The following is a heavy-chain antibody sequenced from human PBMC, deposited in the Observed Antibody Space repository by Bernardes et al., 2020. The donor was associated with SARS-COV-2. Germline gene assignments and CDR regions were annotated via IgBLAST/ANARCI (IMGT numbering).Heavy chain of an antibody. J-gene: IGHJ4*02. Sequence: RGSLRLSCAASGFTFSSYGMSWVRQAPGKGLAWVSAISDDCGIPKYTDSVKGRFTISRDTSKNTLYLRMNSLRAEDTAVYYCARRAEKISGYVHRYFDYWGRGTLVT. V-gene: IGHV3-23*01. CDR2: ISDDCGIP. CDR1: GFTFSSYG. D-gene: IGHD3-22*01. CDR3: ARRAEKISGYVHRYFDY.